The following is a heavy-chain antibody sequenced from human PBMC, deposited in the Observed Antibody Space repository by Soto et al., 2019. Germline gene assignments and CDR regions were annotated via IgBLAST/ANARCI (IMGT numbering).Heavy chain of an antibody. CDR3: AKGNKDYDFWSGSRGGSWFDP. J-gene: IGHJ5*02. V-gene: IGHV3-23*01. CDR2: ISGSGGST. Sequence: PGGSLRLSCAASGFTFSSYAMSWVRQAPGKGLEWVSAISGSGGSTYYADSVKGRFTISRDNSKNTLYLQMNSLRAEDTAVYYCAKGNKDYDFWSGSRGGSWFDPWGQGTLVTV. CDR1: GFTFSSYA. D-gene: IGHD3-3*01.